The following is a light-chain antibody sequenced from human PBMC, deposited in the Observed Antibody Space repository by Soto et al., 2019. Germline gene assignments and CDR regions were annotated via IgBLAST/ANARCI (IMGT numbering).Light chain of an antibody. V-gene: IGKV3-20*01. CDR3: QQYSTLPHT. Sequence: PGDRATLSCRTSQSVSNSFFAWYQQKPGQAPRLLIYGISTRATGIPDRFSGSGSGTGFTLTISRLEPEDFVVYFCQQYSTLPHTFGHGTKLEVK. J-gene: IGKJ2*01. CDR1: QSVSNSF. CDR2: GIS.